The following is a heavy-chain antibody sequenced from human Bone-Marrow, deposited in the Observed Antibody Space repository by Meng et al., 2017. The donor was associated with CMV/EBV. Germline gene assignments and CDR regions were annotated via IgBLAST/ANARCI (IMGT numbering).Heavy chain of an antibody. CDR2: ISSSGSTI. D-gene: IGHD3-10*01. V-gene: IGHV3-48*03. CDR3: ARDNHGSGIDY. J-gene: IGHJ4*02. Sequence: LSLTCAASGFTFSSYEMNWVRQAPGKGLEWVSYISSSGSTIYYADSVKGRFTISRDNAKNSLYLQMNSLRAEDTAVYYCARDNHGSGIDYWGQGTRVTGSS. CDR1: GFTFSSYE.